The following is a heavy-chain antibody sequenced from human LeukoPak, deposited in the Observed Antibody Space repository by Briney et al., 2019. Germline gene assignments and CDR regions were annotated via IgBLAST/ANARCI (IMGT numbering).Heavy chain of an antibody. CDR3: ARDCRGGQLWSYYFDY. CDR1: GYTFTSYG. D-gene: IGHD5-18*01. Sequence: ASVKVSCKASGYTFTSYGISWVRQAPGQGLEWMGWISAYNGNTNYAQKLQGRVTMTTDTSTSTAYMELRSLRSDDTAVYYCARDCRGGQLWSYYFDYWGQGTLVTVSS. J-gene: IGHJ4*02. CDR2: ISAYNGNT. V-gene: IGHV1-18*01.